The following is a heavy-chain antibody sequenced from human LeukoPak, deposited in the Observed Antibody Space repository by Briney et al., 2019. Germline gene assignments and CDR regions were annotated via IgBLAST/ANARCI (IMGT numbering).Heavy chain of an antibody. V-gene: IGHV3-30-3*01. D-gene: IGHD1-26*01. Sequence: GGSLRLSCAASGFTFSSYAMHWVRQAPGKGLEWVAVISYDGSNKYYADSVKGRFTISRDNSKNTLYLQMNSLRAEDTAVYYCARDPWYSGTSFDYWGQGTLVTVSS. CDR1: GFTFSSYA. J-gene: IGHJ4*02. CDR3: ARDPWYSGTSFDY. CDR2: ISYDGSNK.